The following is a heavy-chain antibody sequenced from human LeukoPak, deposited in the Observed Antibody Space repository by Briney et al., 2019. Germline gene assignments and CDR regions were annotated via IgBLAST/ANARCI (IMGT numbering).Heavy chain of an antibody. D-gene: IGHD3-22*01. Sequence: GGSLRLSCAASGFTFSSYAMSWVRQAPGKGLEWVSAISGSGGSTYYADSVKGRFTNSRDNSKNTLYLQMNSLRAEDTAVYYXXXXXXXXXXXSGYRQDAFDIWGQGTMVTVSS. CDR1: GFTFSSYA. CDR3: XXXXXXXXXXSGYRQDAFDI. J-gene: IGHJ3*02. CDR2: ISGSGGST. V-gene: IGHV3-23*01.